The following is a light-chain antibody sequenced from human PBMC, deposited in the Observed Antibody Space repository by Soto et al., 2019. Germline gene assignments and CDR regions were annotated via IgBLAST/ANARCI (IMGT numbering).Light chain of an antibody. J-gene: IGLJ2*01. Sequence: QSALTQPPSASGSPGQSVTISCTGTSSDVGGYNYVSWYQQRPGKAPKLMLYEVSTRPSGVPDRFSGSKSGNTASLTVSGLQAEDEADYYCSSYAGSNIYVVFGGGTKVTVL. CDR2: EVS. CDR3: SSYAGSNIYVV. V-gene: IGLV2-8*01. CDR1: SSDVGGYNY.